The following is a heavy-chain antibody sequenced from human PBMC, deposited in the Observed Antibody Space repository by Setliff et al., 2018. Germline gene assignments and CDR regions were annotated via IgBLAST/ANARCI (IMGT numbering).Heavy chain of an antibody. V-gene: IGHV3-11*01. CDR3: VRPRGEPYYYMDV. CDR2: ISSSGSTI. CDR1: GFTFSDYY. D-gene: IGHD1-1*01. J-gene: IGHJ6*03. Sequence: SLRLSCAASGFTFSDYYMSWIRQAPGKGLEWVSYISSSGSTIYYADSVKGRFTISRDNAKNSLYLQMNSLRAEDTALYYCVRPRGEPYYYMDVWGKGTTVTVSS.